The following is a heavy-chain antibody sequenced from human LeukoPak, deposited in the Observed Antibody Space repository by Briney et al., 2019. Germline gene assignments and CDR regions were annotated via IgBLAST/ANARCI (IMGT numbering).Heavy chain of an antibody. V-gene: IGHV4-34*01. D-gene: IGHD2-15*01. J-gene: IGHJ4*02. CDR1: GGSFSGYY. CDR3: ARGIGGWYRHLFDY. CDR2: INHSGST. Sequence: SETLSLTCAVYGGSFSGYYWSWIRQPPGKGLEWIGEINHSGSTNYNPSLKSRVTISVDTSKNQFSLKLSSVTAADTAVYYCARGIGGWYRHLFDYWGQGTLVTVSS.